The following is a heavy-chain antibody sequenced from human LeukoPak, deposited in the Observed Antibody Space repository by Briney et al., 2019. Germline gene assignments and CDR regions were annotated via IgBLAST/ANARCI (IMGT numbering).Heavy chain of an antibody. Sequence: SETLSLTCAVSGGSLSGYYWTWIRQPPGKGLEWIGEINHSGSTNYNPSLKSRVSISVHTSKNQFSLKLRSVTAANTAVYYCARPVPSRLGWFDPWGQGTLVTVSS. CDR2: INHSGST. J-gene: IGHJ5*02. D-gene: IGHD1-1*01. CDR1: GGSLSGYY. V-gene: IGHV4-34*01. CDR3: ARPVPSRLGWFDP.